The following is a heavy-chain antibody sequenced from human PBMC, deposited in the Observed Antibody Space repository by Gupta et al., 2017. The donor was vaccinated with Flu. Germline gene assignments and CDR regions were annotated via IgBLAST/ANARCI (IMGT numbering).Heavy chain of an antibody. CDR1: GYTFTAYY. Sequence: QVQLEQSGAEVKKPGASVKVSCKTSGYTFTAYYLHWVRQAPGQGPEWMGWMNPKSGDTDSAQKFQGRVTMTRDTSTGTAYMELSSLRSDDTAVYYCLAGVIDEGFEYWGQGTLVTVSS. CDR3: LAGVIDEGFEY. CDR2: MNPKSGDT. D-gene: IGHD3-16*02. J-gene: IGHJ4*02. V-gene: IGHV1-2*02.